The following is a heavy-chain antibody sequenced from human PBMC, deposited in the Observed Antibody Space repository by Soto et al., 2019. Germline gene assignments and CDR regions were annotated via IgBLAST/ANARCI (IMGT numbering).Heavy chain of an antibody. CDR2: IYWADEK. J-gene: IGHJ4*02. V-gene: IGHV2-5*02. Sequence: QITLNEAGPTLVKPTETLTLTCTFSGFSLSTRGVGVGWIRQYPGKAPEWLALIYWADEKRYSASLKSRLTIIKVTHKKQVVLTMANLYLADIATYHCAHRVLRTVFGLVTTTAVYFDFWGQGTPVAVSS. CDR3: AHRVLRTVFGLVTTTAVYFDF. CDR1: GFSLSTRGVG. D-gene: IGHD3-3*01.